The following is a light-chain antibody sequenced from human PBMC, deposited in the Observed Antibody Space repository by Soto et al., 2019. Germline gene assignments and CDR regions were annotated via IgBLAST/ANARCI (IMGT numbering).Light chain of an antibody. CDR3: QQYNNWT. CDR2: GAS. V-gene: IGKV3-15*01. J-gene: IGKJ1*01. Sequence: EIALTQSPGTLSVSPGERDTISSRASQNVGSNLAWYQQKPGQAPRLLIYGASTRATGIPARFSGSGSGTEFTLTISSLQSEDFAVYYCQQYNNWTFGQGTKVDIK. CDR1: QNVGSN.